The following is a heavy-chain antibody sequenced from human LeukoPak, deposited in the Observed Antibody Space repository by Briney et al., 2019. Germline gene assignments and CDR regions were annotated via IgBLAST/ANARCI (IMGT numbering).Heavy chain of an antibody. D-gene: IGHD5-18*01. V-gene: IGHV1-46*01. CDR3: ARDSPDAAMGSYYYMDV. CDR2: INPSGGST. Sequence: GATVKVSCKASGYTFTSYYMHWVRQAPGQGLEWMGIINPSGGSTSYAQKFQGRVTMTRDTSTSTVYMELSSLRSEDTAVYYCARDSPDAAMGSYYYMDVWGKGTTVTVSS. J-gene: IGHJ6*03. CDR1: GYTFTSYY.